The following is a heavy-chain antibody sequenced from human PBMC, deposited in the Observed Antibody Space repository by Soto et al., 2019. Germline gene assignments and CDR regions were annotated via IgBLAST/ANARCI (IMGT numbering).Heavy chain of an antibody. Sequence: QPPGKGLEWIGEINHSGSTNYNPSLKSRVTISVDTSKNQFSLKLSSVTAADTAVYYCARGRRYCSSTSCRRGNGVDFDYWGQGTLVTVSS. V-gene: IGHV4-34*01. CDR3: ARGRRYCSSTSCRRGNGVDFDY. CDR2: INHSGST. D-gene: IGHD2-2*01. J-gene: IGHJ4*02.